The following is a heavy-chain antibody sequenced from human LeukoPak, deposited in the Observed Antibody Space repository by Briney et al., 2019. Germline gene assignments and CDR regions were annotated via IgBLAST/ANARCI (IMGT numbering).Heavy chain of an antibody. CDR1: DYSISGGYY. Sequence: SETLSLTCTVSDYSISGGYYWGWIRPPPGKGLEWIGSIYHSGSTYYNPSLKSRVTISVDTSKNQFSLKLSSVTAADTAVYYCARDPGNSSSSSNFDYWGQGVLVTVSS. J-gene: IGHJ4*02. CDR3: ARDPGNSSSSSNFDY. V-gene: IGHV4-38-2*02. D-gene: IGHD6-6*01. CDR2: IYHSGST.